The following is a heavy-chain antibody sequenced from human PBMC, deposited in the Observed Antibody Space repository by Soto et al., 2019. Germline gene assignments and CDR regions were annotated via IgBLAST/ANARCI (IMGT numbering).Heavy chain of an antibody. D-gene: IGHD3-22*01. Sequence: GSLRLSCAASGFTFSSYGIHWVRQAPGKGLEWVAVISYDGSNKYYADSVKGRFTISRDNSKNTLYLQMNSLRAEDTAVYYCAKDSLSYYYDSSGHYYFDYWGQGTLVTVSS. V-gene: IGHV3-30*18. CDR1: GFTFSSYG. CDR3: AKDSLSYYYDSSGHYYFDY. CDR2: ISYDGSNK. J-gene: IGHJ4*02.